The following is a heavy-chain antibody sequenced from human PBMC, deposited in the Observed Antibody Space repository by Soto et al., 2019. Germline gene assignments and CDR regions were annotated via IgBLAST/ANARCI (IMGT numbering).Heavy chain of an antibody. D-gene: IGHD2-8*01. CDR2: IYHSGST. CDR3: AREYCTNGVCYIDY. Sequence: KLRETLSLTCAVSGGSISSSNWWSWVRQPPGKGLEWIGEIYHSGSTNYNPSLKSRVTISVDKSKNQFSLKLSSVTAADTAVYYCAREYCTNGVCYIDYWGQGTLVTVSS. V-gene: IGHV4-4*03. CDR1: GGSISSSNW. J-gene: IGHJ4*02.